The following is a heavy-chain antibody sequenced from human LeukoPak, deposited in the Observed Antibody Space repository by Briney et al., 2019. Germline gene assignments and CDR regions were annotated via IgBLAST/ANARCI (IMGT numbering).Heavy chain of an antibody. D-gene: IGHD2-21*02. Sequence: ASVKVSCKASGYTFTGYYMHWVRQAPGQGLEWMGWINPNSGGTNYAQKFQGRVTMTRDTSISTAYMELSRLRSDDTAVYYCARKAHCGGDCYSDYWGQGTLVTVSS. CDR2: INPNSGGT. CDR3: ARKAHCGGDCYSDY. V-gene: IGHV1-2*02. J-gene: IGHJ4*02. CDR1: GYTFTGYY.